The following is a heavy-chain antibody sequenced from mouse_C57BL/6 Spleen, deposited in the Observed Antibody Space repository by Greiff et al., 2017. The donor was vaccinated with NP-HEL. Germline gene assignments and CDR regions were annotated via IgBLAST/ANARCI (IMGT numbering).Heavy chain of an antibody. CDR1: GFTFTDYY. Sequence: EVQGVESGGGLVQPGGSLSLSCAASGFTFTDYYMSWVRQPPGKALEWLGFIRNKANGYTTEYSASVKGRFTISRDNSQSILYLQMNALRAEGSATYYCARAPITTGRYYAMDYWGQGTSVTVSS. D-gene: IGHD1-1*01. J-gene: IGHJ4*01. CDR3: ARAPITTGRYYAMDY. V-gene: IGHV7-3*01. CDR2: IRNKANGYTT.